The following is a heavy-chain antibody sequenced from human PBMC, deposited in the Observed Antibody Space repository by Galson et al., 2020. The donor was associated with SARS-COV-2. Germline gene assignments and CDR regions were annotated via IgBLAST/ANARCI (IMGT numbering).Heavy chain of an antibody. CDR1: GYSFTIFY. CDR2: INPKSGAT. CDR3: ARDDGGSYPSGDFDS. Sequence: GESLKISCKTSGYSFTIFYIQWVRQARGQGPEWMGWINPKSGATNYAQKFQGRVTMTADTSISTVYMELNSLTPDDTAVYYCARDDGGSYPSGDFDSWGRGTLVTVSS. D-gene: IGHD1-26*01. V-gene: IGHV1-2*02. J-gene: IGHJ4*02.